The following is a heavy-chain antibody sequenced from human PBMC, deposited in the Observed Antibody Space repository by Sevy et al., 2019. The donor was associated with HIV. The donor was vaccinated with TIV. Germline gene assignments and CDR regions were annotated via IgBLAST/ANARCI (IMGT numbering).Heavy chain of an antibody. V-gene: IGHV1-8*03. J-gene: IGHJ6*02. D-gene: IGHD4-4*01. CDR1: GYTLTDYD. Sequence: ASVKVSCKASGYTLTDYDVNWVRQATGQGLEWMGRMDPNSGKTAYAQKFQGRVTFSRDTSLTTVYMELTSLRSEDTALYFCARGPSTVTTTTSILYYGFTVWGQGTTVTVSS. CDR3: ARGPSTVTTTTSILYYGFTV. CDR2: MDPNSGKT.